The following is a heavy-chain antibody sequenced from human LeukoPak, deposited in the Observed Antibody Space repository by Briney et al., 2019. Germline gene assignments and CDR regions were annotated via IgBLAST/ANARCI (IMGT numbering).Heavy chain of an antibody. CDR1: GYSISSGYY. J-gene: IGHJ5*02. D-gene: IGHD6-13*01. V-gene: IGHV4-38-2*02. Sequence: SETLSLTCTVSGYSISSGYYWGWIRQPPGKGLEWIGSIYHSGSAYYSPSLKSRVSIFVDTSKNQFSLRLTSVTAADTAVYYCAREGPGYSSSTKWFDPWGQGTLVSVSS. CDR2: IYHSGSA. CDR3: AREGPGYSSSTKWFDP.